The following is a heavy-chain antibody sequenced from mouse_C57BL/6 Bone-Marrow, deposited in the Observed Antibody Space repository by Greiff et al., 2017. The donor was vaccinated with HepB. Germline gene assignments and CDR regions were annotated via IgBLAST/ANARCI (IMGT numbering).Heavy chain of an antibody. J-gene: IGHJ3*01. Sequence: EESGAELVRPGASVTLSCKASGYTFTDYEMHWVKQTPVHGLEWIGAIDPETGGTAYNQKFKGKAILTADKSSSTAYMELRSLTSEDSAVYYCTRSDDGYYRYLFAYWGQGTRVTVSA. CDR1: GYTFTDYE. D-gene: IGHD2-3*01. CDR2: IDPETGGT. V-gene: IGHV1-15*01. CDR3: TRSDDGYYRYLFAY.